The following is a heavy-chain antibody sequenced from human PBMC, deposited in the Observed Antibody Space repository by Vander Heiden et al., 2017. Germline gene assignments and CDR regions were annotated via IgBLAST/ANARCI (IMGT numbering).Heavy chain of an antibody. V-gene: IGHV4-39*01. D-gene: IGHD3-10*01. CDR2: VFYSGNT. CDR1: GASLSSGGYY. Sequence: QLQESGPGLVTPSVTLSLTCTVSGASLSSGGYYWAWIRQPPGKGMEWIVSVFYSGNTYNNPSLENRVTTAVDTSKNQVSLDLASVTAADTAVYYCARHGELWLHEPYYFDYWGQGALVTVSS. CDR3: ARHGELWLHEPYYFDY. J-gene: IGHJ4*02.